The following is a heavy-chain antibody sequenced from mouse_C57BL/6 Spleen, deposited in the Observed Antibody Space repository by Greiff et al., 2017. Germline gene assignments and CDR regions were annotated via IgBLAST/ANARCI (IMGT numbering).Heavy chain of an antibody. CDR1: GYTFTSYW. CDR2: IDPSDSYT. Sequence: VKLLESGAELVMPGASVKLSCKASGYTFTSYWMHWVKQRPGQGLEWIGEIDPSDSYTNYNQKFKGKSTLTVDKSSSTAYMQLSSLTSEGSAVYYCARGEVVFDYWGRGTTLTVSS. CDR3: ARGEVVFDY. D-gene: IGHD1-1*02. J-gene: IGHJ2*01. V-gene: IGHV1-69*01.